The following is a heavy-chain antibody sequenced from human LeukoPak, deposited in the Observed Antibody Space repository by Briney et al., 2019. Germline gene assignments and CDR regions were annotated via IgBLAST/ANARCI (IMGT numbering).Heavy chain of an antibody. V-gene: IGHV6-1*01. CDR2: IYYRSQWYN. J-gene: IGHJ6*03. CDR3: ASITMVRGVNYYYYMDV. Sequence: SQTLSLTCDISGDSVSSASAGWNWIRQSPSRGLEWLGRIYYRSQWYNDDAVSVKSRITINPDTAKNQFSLKLSSVTAADTAVYYCASITMVRGVNYYYYMDVWGKGTTVTISS. CDR1: GDSVSSASAG. D-gene: IGHD3-10*01.